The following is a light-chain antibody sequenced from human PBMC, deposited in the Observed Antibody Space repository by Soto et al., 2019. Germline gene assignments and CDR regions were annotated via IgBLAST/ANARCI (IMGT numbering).Light chain of an antibody. CDR3: QQYGSSPWT. J-gene: IGKJ1*01. V-gene: IGKV3-20*01. CDR1: HSVSSTY. CDR2: GAS. Sequence: ETVLTQSPGTLSLSPGERATLSCMASHSVSSTYLAWYQQKLGQAPRLLIHGASNRATGIPDRFSGSGSGTDFTLTISRLEPEDFAVYYCQQYGSSPWTFGQGTKVEIK.